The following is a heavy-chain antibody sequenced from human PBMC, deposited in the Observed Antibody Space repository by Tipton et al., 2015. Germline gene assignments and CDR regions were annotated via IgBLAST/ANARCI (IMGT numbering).Heavy chain of an antibody. CDR2: ISGGHKT. CDR1: GFTFSSYS. J-gene: IGHJ4*01. Sequence: SLRLSCAASGFTFSSYSMNWVRQAPGKGLEWVSGISGGHKTYYAASVKGRFTISRDNSRNTLYLQMNNLRADDTAIYYCAKAPEEGGDYARPHFDYWGHGTLVTVSS. CDR3: AKAPEEGGDYARPHFDY. V-gene: IGHV3-23*01. D-gene: IGHD4-17*01.